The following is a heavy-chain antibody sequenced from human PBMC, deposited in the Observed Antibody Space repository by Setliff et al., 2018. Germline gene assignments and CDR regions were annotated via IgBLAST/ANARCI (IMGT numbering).Heavy chain of an antibody. V-gene: IGHV4-39*01. J-gene: IGHJ3*02. Sequence: SETLSLTCSVSGDSISSSSYYWGWIRQPPGKGLEWIGSINYSGITYYSPSLKSRVIASVDTSKNQFPLKLSSVTAADTAVYYCARLPGYCNGGNCYGYYTFDIWGQGTMVTVSS. D-gene: IGHD2-15*01. CDR1: GDSISSSSYY. CDR3: ARLPGYCNGGNCYGYYTFDI. CDR2: INYSGIT.